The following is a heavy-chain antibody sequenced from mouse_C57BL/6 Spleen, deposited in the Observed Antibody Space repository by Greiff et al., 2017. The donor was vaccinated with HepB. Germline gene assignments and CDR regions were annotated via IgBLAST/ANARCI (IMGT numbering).Heavy chain of an antibody. D-gene: IGHD1-1*01. CDR2: IHPNSGST. J-gene: IGHJ4*01. V-gene: IGHV1-64*01. Sequence: QVQLQQPGAELVKPGASVKLSCKASGYTFTSYWMHWVKQRPGQGLEWIGMIHPNSGSTNYNEKFKSKATLTVDKSSSTAYMQLSSLPSEDSAVYYCARGGSGDAMDYWGQGTSVTVSS. CDR3: ARGGSGDAMDY. CDR1: GYTFTSYW.